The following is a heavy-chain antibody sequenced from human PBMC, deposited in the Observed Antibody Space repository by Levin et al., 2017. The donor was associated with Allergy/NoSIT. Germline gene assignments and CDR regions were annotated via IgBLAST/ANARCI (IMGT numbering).Heavy chain of an antibody. CDR3: ARDLVLGSGSLGD. Sequence: ASVKVSCAASGFPFSPYWMHWVRQVPGKGLVWVSRINSAGTTTNYADSVEGRFTISRDNARNTLYLQMNSLRADDTAVYYCARDLVLGSGSLGDWGQGTLVTVSS. CDR1: GFPFSPYW. CDR2: INSAGTTT. V-gene: IGHV3-74*01. D-gene: IGHD3-10*01. J-gene: IGHJ1*01.